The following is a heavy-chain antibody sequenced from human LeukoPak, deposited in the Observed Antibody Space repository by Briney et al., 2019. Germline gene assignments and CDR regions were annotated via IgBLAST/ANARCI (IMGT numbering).Heavy chain of an antibody. D-gene: IGHD6-19*01. Sequence: SVKVSCKASGGTFSSYAISWVRQAPGQGLEWMGGIIPIFGTANYAQKFQGRVTITADESTSTAYMELSGLRSEDTAVYYCARDSYSSGWWDYWGQGTLVTVSS. CDR3: ARDSYSSGWWDY. CDR1: GGTFSSYA. CDR2: IIPIFGTA. V-gene: IGHV1-69*13. J-gene: IGHJ4*02.